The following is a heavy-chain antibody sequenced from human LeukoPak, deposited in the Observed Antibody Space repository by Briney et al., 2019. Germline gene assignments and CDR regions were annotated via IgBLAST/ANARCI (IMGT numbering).Heavy chain of an antibody. V-gene: IGHV3-7*04. D-gene: IGHD1-26*01. J-gene: IGHJ4*02. Sequence: GGSLRLSCAASGFTFSSYWMSWVRQAPGKGLEWVANIKQDGSEKYYVDSVKGRFTISRDNAKNSLYLQMNSLRAEDTAVYYCARHRLPMGATYGWYFDYWGQGTLVTVSS. CDR2: IKQDGSEK. CDR3: ARHRLPMGATYGWYFDY. CDR1: GFTFSSYW.